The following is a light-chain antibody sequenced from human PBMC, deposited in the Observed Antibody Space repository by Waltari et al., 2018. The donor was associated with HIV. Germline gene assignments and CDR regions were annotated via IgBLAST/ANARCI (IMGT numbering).Light chain of an antibody. CDR2: DVS. V-gene: IGLV2-11*01. CDR1: SSAGGGFTF. Sequence: QSALTQPRSVSGSPGQSVPLSGTGTSSAGGGFTFAPWYQQHPGKAPKLMIYDVSKRPSGVPDRFSGSKSGNTASLTISGLQAEDEADYYCCSYAGSYPYVFGTGTKVTVL. CDR3: CSYAGSYPYV. J-gene: IGLJ1*01.